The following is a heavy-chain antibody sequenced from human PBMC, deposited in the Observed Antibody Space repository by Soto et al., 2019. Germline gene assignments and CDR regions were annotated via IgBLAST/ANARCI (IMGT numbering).Heavy chain of an antibody. V-gene: IGHV4-59*01. J-gene: IGHJ4*02. D-gene: IGHD3-3*01. Sequence: PSETLSLTCTVSGGSISSYYWSWIRQPPGKGLEWIGYIYYSGSTNYNPSLKSRVTISVDTSKNQFSLKLSSVTAADTAVYYCARDIFGYFDYWGQGTLVTVSS. CDR3: ARDIFGYFDY. CDR2: IYYSGST. CDR1: GGSISSYY.